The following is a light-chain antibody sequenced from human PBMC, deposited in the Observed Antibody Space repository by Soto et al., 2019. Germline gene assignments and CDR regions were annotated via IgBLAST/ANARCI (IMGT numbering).Light chain of an antibody. CDR1: QSVSSN. CDR3: QQYNNWLPMYT. CDR2: GAS. V-gene: IGKV3-15*01. J-gene: IGKJ2*01. Sequence: EIVMAQSPATLSVSPGERATLSCRASQSVSSNLAWYQQKPGQAPRLLIYGASTRATGIPARFSGSGSGTEFTLTVSSLQSEYFAVYYCQQYNNWLPMYTFGQGTKLEIK.